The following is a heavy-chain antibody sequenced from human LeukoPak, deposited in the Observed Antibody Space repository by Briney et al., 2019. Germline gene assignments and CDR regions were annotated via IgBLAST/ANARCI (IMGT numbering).Heavy chain of an antibody. V-gene: IGHV4-31*03. CDR1: GDSFSSDGYY. D-gene: IGHD2-21*02. J-gene: IGHJ3*02. CDR3: ARDLGDFDAFDI. Sequence: SETLSLTCTVSGDSFSSDGYYWNRIRQLPGRGLERIGYISYSGNTFYKSSLESRVAISLDTSKNQFSLKLSSMTAADTAVYYCARDLGDFDAFDIWGQGTMVTVSS. CDR2: ISYSGNT.